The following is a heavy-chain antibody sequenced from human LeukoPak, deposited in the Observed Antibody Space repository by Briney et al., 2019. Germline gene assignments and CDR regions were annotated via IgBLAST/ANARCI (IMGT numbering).Heavy chain of an antibody. CDR3: AKDWVY. CDR1: GFTFSSYG. D-gene: IGHD3-16*01. V-gene: IGHV3-30*18. J-gene: IGHJ4*02. Sequence: EGSLRLSCAASGFTFSSYGMHWVRLAPGKGLEWVAVISYDGSNKYYADSVKGRFTISRDNSKNTLYLQMNSLRAEDTAVYYCAKDWVYWGQGTLVTVSS. CDR2: ISYDGSNK.